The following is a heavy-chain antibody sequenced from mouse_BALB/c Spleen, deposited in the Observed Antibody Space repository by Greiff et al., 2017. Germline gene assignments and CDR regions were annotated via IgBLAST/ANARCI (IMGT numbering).Heavy chain of an antibody. CDR2: ISDGGSYT. J-gene: IGHJ4*01. V-gene: IGHV5-4*02. CDR3: ARGPYYYAMDY. Sequence: EVQGVESGGGLVKPGGSLKLSCAASGFTFSDYYMYWVRQTPEKRLEWVATISDGGSYTYYPDSVKGRFTISRDNAKNNLYLQMSSLKSEDTAMYYCARGPYYYAMDYWGQGTSVTVSS. CDR1: GFTFSDYY.